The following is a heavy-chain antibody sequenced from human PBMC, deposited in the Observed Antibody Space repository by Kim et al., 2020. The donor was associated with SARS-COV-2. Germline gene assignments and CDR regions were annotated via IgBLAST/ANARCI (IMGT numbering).Heavy chain of an antibody. D-gene: IGHD1-26*01. J-gene: IGHJ1*01. CDR3: ATSIAGAQ. Sequence: SHIHYADAVKGRFTISKDNAKNSVYLQMNSLRAEDTAMYYCATSIAGAQWGQGTPVTVSS. CDR2: SHI. V-gene: IGHV3-21*01.